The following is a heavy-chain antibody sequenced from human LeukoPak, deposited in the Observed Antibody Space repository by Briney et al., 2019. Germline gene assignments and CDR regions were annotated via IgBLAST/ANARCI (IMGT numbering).Heavy chain of an antibody. CDR1: GGSISSYF. D-gene: IGHD2-2*02. V-gene: IGHV4-59*08. Sequence: SGTLSLTCTVSGGSISSYFWSWIRQPPGKGLEWVGYIYYSGSTNYNPSLKSRVTTSVDTSKTPFYLSLSSVTAADTAVYYCARHNCSSTSCYSDYYYNVTDVWGQATTVTVSS. CDR3: ARHNCSSTSCYSDYYYNVTDV. J-gene: IGHJ6*02. CDR2: IYYSGST.